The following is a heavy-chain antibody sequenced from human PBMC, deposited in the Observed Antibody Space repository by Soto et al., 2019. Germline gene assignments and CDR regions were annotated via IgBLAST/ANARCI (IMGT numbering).Heavy chain of an antibody. CDR1: GFTFSSYW. J-gene: IGHJ4*02. CDR3: ARDEGYYDFWSGYSTNLFDY. D-gene: IGHD3-3*01. V-gene: IGHV3-7*01. CDR2: IKQDGSEK. Sequence: GGSLRLSCAASGFTFSSYWMSWVRQAPGKGLEWVANIKQDGSEKYYVDSVKGRFTISRDNAKNSLYLQMNSLRAEDTAVYYCARDEGYYDFWSGYSTNLFDYWGQGTLVTVSS.